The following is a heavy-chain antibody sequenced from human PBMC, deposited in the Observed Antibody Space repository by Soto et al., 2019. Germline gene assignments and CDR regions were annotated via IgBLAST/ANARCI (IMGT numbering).Heavy chain of an antibody. J-gene: IGHJ4*02. V-gene: IGHV1-69*01. D-gene: IGHD3-22*01. Sequence: QVQLVQSGAEVTKPGSSVKVSCKASGDTFSDYTISWVRQAPGQGLEWMGGIVPIFGKPTYTQKFQGRVTITADESTTTAYMELSSLRSXXXXXYYCARGKDGSDYYFDSWGQGTLX. CDR3: ARGKDGSDYYFDS. CDR1: GDTFSDYT. CDR2: IVPIFGKP.